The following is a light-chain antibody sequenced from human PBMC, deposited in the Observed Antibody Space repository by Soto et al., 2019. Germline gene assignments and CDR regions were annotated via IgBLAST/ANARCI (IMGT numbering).Light chain of an antibody. Sequence: DIQMTQSPSTLSASVGDRVTLTCRASQSIAFYLNWYQQKPGKAPRLLIYAASTLQTGVPARISGSGSGTDFTLTISSLQPEDFATYFCQETFSSPWTFGQGTKVDIK. CDR1: QSIAFY. V-gene: IGKV1-39*01. CDR2: AAS. J-gene: IGKJ1*01. CDR3: QETFSSPWT.